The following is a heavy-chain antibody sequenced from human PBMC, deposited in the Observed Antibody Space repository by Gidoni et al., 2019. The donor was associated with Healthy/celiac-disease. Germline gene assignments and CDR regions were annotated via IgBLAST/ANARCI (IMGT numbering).Heavy chain of an antibody. J-gene: IGHJ4*02. Sequence: EVQLLESGGGLVQPGGSLRLSCSASGFTFSSYAMSWLRQAPGKGLEWVSAISGSGGSTYYADSVKCRFTISRDNSKNTLYLQMNSLRAEDTAVYYCAKLVVTATALEYWGQGTLVTVSS. V-gene: IGHV3-23*01. CDR1: GFTFSSYA. D-gene: IGHD2-21*02. CDR2: ISGSGGST. CDR3: AKLVVTATALEY.